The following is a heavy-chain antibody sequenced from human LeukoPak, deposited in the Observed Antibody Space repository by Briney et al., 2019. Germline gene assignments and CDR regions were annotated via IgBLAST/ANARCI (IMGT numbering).Heavy chain of an antibody. V-gene: IGHV3-23*01. CDR2: ISGSGGST. Sequence: PGGSLRLSCVASVFTFGSYSMNWVRQAPGKGLEWVSAISGSGGSTYYADSVKGRFTISRDNSKNTLYLQMNSLRAEDTAVYYCAKDVRYNWNDMFDYWGQGTLVTVSS. D-gene: IGHD1-20*01. J-gene: IGHJ4*02. CDR1: VFTFGSYS. CDR3: AKDVRYNWNDMFDY.